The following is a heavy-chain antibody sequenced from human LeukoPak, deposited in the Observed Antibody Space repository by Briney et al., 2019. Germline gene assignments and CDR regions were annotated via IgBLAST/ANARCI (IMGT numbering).Heavy chain of an antibody. Sequence: GAPVKISCKASGYTFISYYIHWVRQAPGQGLEWMGLINPSSGNTPYAQQFQGRVTMTRDTSTSTVYMELSSLRSEDTAVYYCARHSLIGSTPFDYWGQGTRVSVPS. D-gene: IGHD2-2*03. CDR1: GYTFISYY. CDR3: ARHSLIGSTPFDY. V-gene: IGHV1-46*01. CDR2: INPSSGNT. J-gene: IGHJ4*02.